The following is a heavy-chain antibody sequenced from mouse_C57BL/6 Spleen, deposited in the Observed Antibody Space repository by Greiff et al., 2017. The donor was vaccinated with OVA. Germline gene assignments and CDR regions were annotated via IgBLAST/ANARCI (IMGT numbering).Heavy chain of an antibody. CDR1: GYTFTSYT. CDR3: TRPFIADLYYYAMDY. J-gene: IGHJ4*01. CDR2: INPSSGST. V-gene: IGHV1-4*01. D-gene: IGHD1-1*01. Sequence: VQLQQSGADLARPGASVKMSCKASGYTFTSYTMHWVKQRPGQGLEWIGYINPSSGSTKYNQKFKDKAKLTAHTSSSTAYMQLSRLTSEDSAVYCCTRPFIADLYYYAMDYWGQGTSVTVSS.